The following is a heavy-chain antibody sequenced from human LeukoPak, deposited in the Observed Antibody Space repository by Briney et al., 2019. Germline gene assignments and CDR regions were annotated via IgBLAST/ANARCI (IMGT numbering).Heavy chain of an antibody. V-gene: IGHV1-24*01. CDR3: ATQARGYFYY. CDR1: GYTLTQLA. Sequence: ASVKVSCKVSGYTLTQLAMHWVRQAPGKGLEWMGGFDPEDGETVYAQKFQDRVAMTEDTSTDTANMGLTSLASEDTAVYYCATQARGYFYYWGQGTLVTVSS. CDR2: FDPEDGET. J-gene: IGHJ4*02.